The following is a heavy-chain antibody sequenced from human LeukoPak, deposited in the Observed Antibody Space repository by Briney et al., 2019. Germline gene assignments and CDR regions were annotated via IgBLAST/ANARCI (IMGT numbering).Heavy chain of an antibody. Sequence: SETLSLTCTVSGGSISSYYWSWIRQPPGEGLEWIGYIYYTGSTSYNPSLKSRVTISVDTSKNQFSLKLSSVTAADTAVYYCARGLEDIVVVPAAATRGWFDPWGQGTLVTVSS. J-gene: IGHJ5*02. CDR2: IYYTGST. V-gene: IGHV4-59*12. D-gene: IGHD2-2*01. CDR3: ARGLEDIVVVPAAATRGWFDP. CDR1: GGSISSYY.